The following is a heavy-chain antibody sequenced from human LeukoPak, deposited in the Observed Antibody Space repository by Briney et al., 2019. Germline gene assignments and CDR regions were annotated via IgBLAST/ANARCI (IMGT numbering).Heavy chain of an antibody. V-gene: IGHV4-4*02. CDR1: GGSISSSNW. Sequence: PSETLSLTCAVSGGSISSSNWWSWVRQPPGKGLEWIGEIYHSGITNYNPSLKSRVTISVDKSKSQFSLKLSSVIAADTAVYFCARTGFYSDSYGYYKYFDYWGQGTLVTVSS. CDR3: ARTGFYSDSYGYYKYFDY. CDR2: IYHSGIT. J-gene: IGHJ4*02. D-gene: IGHD3-9*01.